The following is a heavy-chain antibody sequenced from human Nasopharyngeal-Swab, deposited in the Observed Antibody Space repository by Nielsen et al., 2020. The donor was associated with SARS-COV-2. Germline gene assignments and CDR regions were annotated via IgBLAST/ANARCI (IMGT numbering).Heavy chain of an antibody. Sequence: WVRQATGQRIERMRWINAGNGNTKYSQKFQGRVTITRDTSASTAYIELSSLRYEDTAVYYCASSTAAGPNYFYYYMDVWGKGTTVTVSS. CDR2: INAGNGNT. V-gene: IGHV1-3*01. D-gene: IGHD6-13*01. J-gene: IGHJ6*03. CDR3: ASSTAAGPNYFYYYMDV.